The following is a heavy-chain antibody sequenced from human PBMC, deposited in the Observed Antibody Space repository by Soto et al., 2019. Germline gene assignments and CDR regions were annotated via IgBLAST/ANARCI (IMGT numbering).Heavy chain of an antibody. CDR3: VVVPAAIPLDY. Sequence: ASVKVSCKASGYTFTSYDINWVRQATGQGLEWMGWISAYNGNTNYAQKLQGRVTMTTDTSTSTAYMELRSLRSDDTAVYYCVVVPAAIPLDYWGQGTLVTVSS. J-gene: IGHJ4*02. CDR2: ISAYNGNT. CDR1: GYTFTSYD. V-gene: IGHV1-18*01. D-gene: IGHD2-2*01.